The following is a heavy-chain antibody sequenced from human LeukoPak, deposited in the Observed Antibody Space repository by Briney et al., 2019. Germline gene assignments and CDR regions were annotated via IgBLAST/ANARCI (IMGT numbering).Heavy chain of an antibody. CDR1: GGSISSYNYY. D-gene: IGHD5-18*01. V-gene: IGHV4-39*07. CDR2: INHSGST. CDR3: ARTLQLWLRSYWFDP. J-gene: IGHJ5*02. Sequence: PSETLSLTCTVSGGSISSYNYYWSWIRQPPGKGLEWIGEINHSGSTNYNPSLKSRVTISVDTSKNQFSLKLSSVTAADTSVYYCARTLQLWLRSYWFDPWGQGTLVTVSS.